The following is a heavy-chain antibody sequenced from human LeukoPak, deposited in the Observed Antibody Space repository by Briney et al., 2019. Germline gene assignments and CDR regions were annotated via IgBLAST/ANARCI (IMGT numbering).Heavy chain of an antibody. CDR2: INSDGSST. Sequence: GGSLRLSCAASGFTFSSYWMHWVRQAPGKGLVWVSRINSDGSSTSYADSVKGRFTISRDNAKNTLYLQMNSLRAEDTAVYYCARNQGGALYCYYYYYMDVWGKGTTVTVSS. V-gene: IGHV3-74*01. D-gene: IGHD1-26*01. CDR1: GFTFSSYW. J-gene: IGHJ6*03. CDR3: ARNQGGALYCYYYYYMDV.